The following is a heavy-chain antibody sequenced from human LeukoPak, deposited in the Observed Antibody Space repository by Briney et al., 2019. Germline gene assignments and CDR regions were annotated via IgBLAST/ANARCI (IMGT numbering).Heavy chain of an antibody. J-gene: IGHJ4*02. CDR1: GFTFSSYA. V-gene: IGHV3-23*01. Sequence: GGSLRLSCAASGFTFSSYAMSWVRQAPGKGLEWVSAISGSGGSTYYADSVKGRFTISRDNAKNSLYLQMNSLRAEDTAVYYCARGLAVAAPFDYWGQGTLVTVSS. CDR2: ISGSGGST. CDR3: ARGLAVAAPFDY. D-gene: IGHD6-19*01.